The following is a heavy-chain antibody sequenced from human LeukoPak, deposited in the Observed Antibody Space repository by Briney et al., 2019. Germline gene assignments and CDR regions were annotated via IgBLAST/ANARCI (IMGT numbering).Heavy chain of an antibody. CDR1: GFTFSSYA. V-gene: IGHV3-23*01. Sequence: GGSLRLSCAASGFTFSSYAMSWVRQAPGKGLEWVSAISGSGGSAYYADSVRGRFTISRDNSKNTLYLQMNSLRAEDTAVYFCAKGPHDRGYWYFDLWGRGTLVTVSS. D-gene: IGHD6-13*01. CDR2: ISGSGGSA. J-gene: IGHJ2*01. CDR3: AKGPHDRGYWYFDL.